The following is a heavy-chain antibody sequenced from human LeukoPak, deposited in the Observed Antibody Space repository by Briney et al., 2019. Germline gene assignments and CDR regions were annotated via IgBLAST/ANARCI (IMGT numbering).Heavy chain of an antibody. CDR1: GFTFSDHY. V-gene: IGHV3-11*04. J-gene: IGHJ4*02. CDR2: ISNSGNTI. D-gene: IGHD2-2*01. Sequence: GGSLRLSCAASGFTFSDHYMDWVRQAPGKGLEWISYISNSGNTIYYADSVKGRFTISRDNAKNSLYLQMNSLRAEDTAVYYCDTRPRYWGQGTLVTVSS. CDR3: DTRPRY.